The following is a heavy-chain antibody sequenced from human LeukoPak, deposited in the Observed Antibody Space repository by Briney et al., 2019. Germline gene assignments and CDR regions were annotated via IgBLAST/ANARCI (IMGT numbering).Heavy chain of an antibody. J-gene: IGHJ4*02. D-gene: IGHD6-19*01. V-gene: IGHV3-30*04. CDR2: ISYDGSNK. Sequence: GRSLRLSCAASGFTFSSYATHWVRQAPGKGLEWVAVISYDGSNKYYADSAKGRFTISRDNSKNTLYLQMNSLRAEDTAVYYCARVPYSSGWYYFDYWGQGTLVTVSS. CDR1: GFTFSSYA. CDR3: ARVPYSSGWYYFDY.